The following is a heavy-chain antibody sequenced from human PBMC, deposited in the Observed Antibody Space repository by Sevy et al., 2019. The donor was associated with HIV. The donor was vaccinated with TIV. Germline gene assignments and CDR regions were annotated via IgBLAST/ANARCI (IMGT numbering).Heavy chain of an antibody. CDR2: IKQDGSKK. CDR3: ARETGSSHFDY. Sequence: GGSLRLSCAASGFTFSKYSMGWVRQAPGKGLEWVDNIKQDGSKKYSVDSVKGGFTISRDNGKNSQYLQMNSLRAEDTAVYYSARETGSSHFDYWGQGTLVTVSS. V-gene: IGHV3-7*01. D-gene: IGHD3-10*01. CDR1: GFTFSKYS. J-gene: IGHJ4*02.